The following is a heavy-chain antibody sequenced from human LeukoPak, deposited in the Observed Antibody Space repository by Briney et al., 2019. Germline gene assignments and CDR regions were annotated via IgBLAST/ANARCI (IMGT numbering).Heavy chain of an antibody. J-gene: IGHJ4*02. V-gene: IGHV3-33*01. Sequence: GGSLRLSCAASGFTLSSYGMHWVRQAPGKGLEWVAVIWFDGSNIYYTDSVKGRFTISRDNSKNTLYLQMNSLRAEDTAVYYCARDTAPNGYSLDYWGQGTLVTVSS. CDR3: ARDTAPNGYSLDY. D-gene: IGHD4-11*01. CDR1: GFTLSSYG. CDR2: IWFDGSNI.